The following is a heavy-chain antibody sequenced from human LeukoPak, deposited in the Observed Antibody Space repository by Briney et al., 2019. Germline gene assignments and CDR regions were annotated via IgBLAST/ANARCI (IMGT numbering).Heavy chain of an antibody. Sequence: ASVKVSSKPSGYTFTSYYMHWVRQAPGQGLKWMEIINPSGGSTSYAQKFQGRVTMTRDMSTSTVYMELSSLRSDDTAVYYCARDFSFVTTTVFDIWGQGTMVTVSS. J-gene: IGHJ3*02. V-gene: IGHV1-46*01. CDR2: INPSGGST. CDR3: ARDFSFVTTTVFDI. CDR1: GYTFTSYY. D-gene: IGHD3-3*01.